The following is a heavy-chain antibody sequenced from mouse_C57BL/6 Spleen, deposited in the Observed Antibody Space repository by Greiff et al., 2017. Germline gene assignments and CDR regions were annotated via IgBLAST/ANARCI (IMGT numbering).Heavy chain of an antibody. CDR3: ARDDYDGNLVGFAY. Sequence: EVQGVESGGGLVQSGRSLRLSCATSGFTFSDFYMEWVRQAPGKGLEWIAASRNKANDYTTEYSASVKGRFIVSRDTSQSILYLQMNALRAEDTAIYYCARDDYDGNLVGFAYWGQGTLVTVSA. J-gene: IGHJ3*01. CDR1: GFTFSDFY. CDR2: SRNKANDYTT. D-gene: IGHD2-4*01. V-gene: IGHV7-1*01.